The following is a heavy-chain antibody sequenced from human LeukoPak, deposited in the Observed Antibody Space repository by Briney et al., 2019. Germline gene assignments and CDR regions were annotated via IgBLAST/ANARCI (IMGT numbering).Heavy chain of an antibody. CDR1: GFTFSSYA. CDR3: AKDPRTIGNY. D-gene: IGHD2-8*01. Sequence: GGSLRLSCAASGFTFSSYAMSWVRQAPGKGLEWVSVINRSGGSIHYADSVKGRVTISRDNSKNTLYLQMNSLRAEDTAVYYCAKDPRTIGNYWGQGTLVTVSS. CDR2: INRSGGSI. V-gene: IGHV3-23*01. J-gene: IGHJ4*02.